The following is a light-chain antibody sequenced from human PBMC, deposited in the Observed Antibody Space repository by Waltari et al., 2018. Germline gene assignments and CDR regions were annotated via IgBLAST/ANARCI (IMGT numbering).Light chain of an antibody. J-gene: IGLJ3*02. CDR3: CSYVQKDIWL. V-gene: IGLV2-23*02. CDR2: EVI. Sequence: QSALTQPASVSGAPGQSITIPCTATTSGSGNSDFVSWYQHHPGKVPKLLIYEVIKRPSNLSDRFTGSKSGNTASLSISGLQADDAADYYCCSYVQKDIWLFGRGTKVTVL. CDR1: TSGSGNSDF.